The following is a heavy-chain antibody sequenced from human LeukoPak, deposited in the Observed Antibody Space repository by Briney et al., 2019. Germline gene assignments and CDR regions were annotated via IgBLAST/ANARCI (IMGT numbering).Heavy chain of an antibody. CDR3: TTRPPPWCACPFDF. J-gene: IGHJ4*02. CDR2: IKSKTDGWTA. CDR1: GFTFTNAW. D-gene: IGHD2-8*01. Sequence: KPGGSLRLSCAASGFTFTNAWMSWVRQAPGKGLEWVGRIKSKTDGWTADYAATVKGRFTISRDDSRDTMYLQMNSLKTEDTAVYYCTTRPPPWCACPFDFWGQGILVTVSS. V-gene: IGHV3-15*01.